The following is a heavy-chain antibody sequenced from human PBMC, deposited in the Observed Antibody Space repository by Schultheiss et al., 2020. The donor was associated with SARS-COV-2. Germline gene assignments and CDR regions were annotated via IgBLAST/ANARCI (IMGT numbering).Heavy chain of an antibody. J-gene: IGHJ5*02. V-gene: IGHV4-39*01. CDR1: GGSISSSSYY. D-gene: IGHD3-10*01. CDR2: IYYSGST. Sequence: SETLSLTCTVSGGSISSSSYYWGWIRQPPGKGLEWIGSIYYSGSTYYNPSLKSRVTISVDTSKNQFSLKLSSVTAADTAVYYCARALRGSYLNPWFDPWGQGTLVTVSS. CDR3: ARALRGSYLNPWFDP.